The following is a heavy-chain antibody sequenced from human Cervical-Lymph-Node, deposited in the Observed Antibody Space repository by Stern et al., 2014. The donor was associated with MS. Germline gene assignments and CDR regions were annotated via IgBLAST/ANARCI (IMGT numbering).Heavy chain of an antibody. CDR2: IKSKTDGETA. V-gene: IGHV3-15*01. D-gene: IGHD3-22*01. J-gene: IGHJ4*02. Sequence: EVHLVESGGGLVKPGGSLRLSCAASGFTFNKAWMNWVRLAPGKGLEGVGHIKSKTDGETADYAAPVKGRFTISRDDSENTLYLQMNSLKTEDTALYYCSTLSNYYDTSSFDYWGQGTLVTVSS. CDR3: STLSNYYDTSSFDY. CDR1: GFTFNKAW.